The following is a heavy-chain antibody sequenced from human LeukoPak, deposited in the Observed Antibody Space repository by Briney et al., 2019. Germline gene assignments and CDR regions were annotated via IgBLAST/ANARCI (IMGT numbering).Heavy chain of an antibody. CDR1: GFTFRSYE. Sequence: PGGSLRLSCAASGFTFRSYEMNWVRQAPGKGLEWLSYISGSGATMYYADSVKGRFTMSRDNARNTVFLQMDSLRAEDTAVYYCGRDNYGSIDFWGQGVLVTVSS. CDR2: ISGSGATM. CDR3: GRDNYGSIDF. J-gene: IGHJ4*02. V-gene: IGHV3-48*03. D-gene: IGHD3-10*01.